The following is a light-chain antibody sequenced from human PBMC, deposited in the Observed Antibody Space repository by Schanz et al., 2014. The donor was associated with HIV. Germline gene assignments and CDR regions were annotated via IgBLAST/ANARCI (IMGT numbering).Light chain of an antibody. CDR1: RSNIGTGFD. Sequence: QSVLTQPPSMSAAPGQRVTISCTGTRSNIGTGFDVHWYQLLPGTAPKVLIFANTHRPSGVPDRFSGSKSGTSASLAITGLQAEDEADYYCQSFDSSLSAVVFGGGTKLTVL. CDR2: ANT. J-gene: IGLJ2*01. V-gene: IGLV1-40*01. CDR3: QSFDSSLSAVV.